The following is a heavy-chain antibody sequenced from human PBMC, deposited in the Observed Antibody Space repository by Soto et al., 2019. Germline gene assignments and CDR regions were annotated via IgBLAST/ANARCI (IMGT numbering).Heavy chain of an antibody. D-gene: IGHD1-26*01. J-gene: IGHJ5*02. V-gene: IGHV4-31*03. CDR3: ARGGDHATTPAQP. CDR2: IFHSGST. CDR1: GASISSGDYY. Sequence: QVQLQEPGPGLVKPSQTLSLTCIVSGASISSGDYYYHWIRQHPGKGLEWIGYIFHSGSTYYNPFLKSRVTMSADTSKNQFSLKLTSVTAADTAVYYCARGGDHATTPAQPWGQGILVTVSS.